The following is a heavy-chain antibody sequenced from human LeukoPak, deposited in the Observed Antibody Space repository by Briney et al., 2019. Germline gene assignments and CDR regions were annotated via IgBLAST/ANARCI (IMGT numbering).Heavy chain of an antibody. V-gene: IGHV2-5*02. CDR1: GFSLSTSGLG. J-gene: IGHJ4*02. D-gene: IGHD7-27*01. CDR3: AHRPTGDGEFDY. Sequence: SGPTLVNPTQTLTLTCTFSGFSLSTSGLGVGWIRQPPGKALEWLALIYWDDDKRYSPSLMSRLTITKDTPKNQVVLTMTNMDPVDTATYYCAHRPTGDGEFDYWGQGILVTVSS. CDR2: IYWDDDK.